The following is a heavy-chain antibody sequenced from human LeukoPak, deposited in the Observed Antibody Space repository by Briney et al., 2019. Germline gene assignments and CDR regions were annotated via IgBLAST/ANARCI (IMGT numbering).Heavy chain of an antibody. J-gene: IGHJ4*02. CDR3: AQAVVVIRGHYFDS. CDR1: GFTFSDHY. D-gene: IGHD3-22*01. CDR2: TRNKANSYTT. Sequence: PGGSLRLSCAASGFTFSDHYMDWVRQAPGKGLEWVGRTRNKANSYTTEYAASVKGRFTISRDDSKNSLHLQMNSLKTEDTAVYYCAQAVVVIRGHYFDSWGLGTLVTVSS. V-gene: IGHV3-72*01.